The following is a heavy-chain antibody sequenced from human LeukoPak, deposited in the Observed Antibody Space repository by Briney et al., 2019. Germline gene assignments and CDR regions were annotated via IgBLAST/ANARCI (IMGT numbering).Heavy chain of an antibody. V-gene: IGHV4-59*01. CDR3: ARVSGPGYDILTGYSYFDY. D-gene: IGHD3-9*01. J-gene: IGHJ4*02. CDR2: IYYSGST. Sequence: PSETLSLTCSASGGSIRSYYWSWIRQPPGKGLEWVGYIYYSGSTNYNPSLKSRVTISVDASKNQFSLKLSSVTAADTAVYYCARVSGPGYDILTGYSYFDYWGQGTLVTVSS. CDR1: GGSIRSYY.